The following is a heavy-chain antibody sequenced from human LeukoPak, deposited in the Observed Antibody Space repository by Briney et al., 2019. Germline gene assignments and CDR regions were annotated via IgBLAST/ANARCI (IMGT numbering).Heavy chain of an antibody. CDR2: ISSSGSTI. D-gene: IGHD3-10*02. CDR3: AELGITMIGGV. CDR1: GFTFSSYS. V-gene: IGHV3-48*04. Sequence: GGSLRLSRAASGFTFSSYSMNWVRQAPGKGLEWVSYISSSGSTIYYADSVKGRFTISRDNAKNSLYLQMNSLRAEDTAVYYCAELGITMIGGVWGKGTTVTISS. J-gene: IGHJ6*04.